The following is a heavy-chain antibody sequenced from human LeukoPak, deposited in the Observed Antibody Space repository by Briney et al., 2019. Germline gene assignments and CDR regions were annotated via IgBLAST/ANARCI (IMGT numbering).Heavy chain of an antibody. CDR1: GFTFNNYA. CDR2: ISGGGETT. V-gene: IGHV3-23*01. CDR3: AKDGPLSRLYQLPQV. D-gene: IGHD2-2*01. Sequence: GGSLRLSCAASGFTFNNYAMNWVRQAPGKGLEWVSSISGGGETTYYADSAKGRFTISRDNSKNTLYLQMNSLRAEDTAVYYCAKDGPLSRLYQLPQVWGQGTLVTVSS. J-gene: IGHJ4*02.